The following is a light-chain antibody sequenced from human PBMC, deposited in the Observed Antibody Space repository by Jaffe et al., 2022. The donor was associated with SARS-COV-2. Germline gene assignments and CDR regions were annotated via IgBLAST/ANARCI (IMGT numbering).Light chain of an antibody. Sequence: DIQLTQSPSSLSASVGDRVTITCRSSPSSNTYLSWFQQQPGKAPKLLIYAASNLQSGVPSRFSGSGSETDFTLTISSLQPEDSATYYCQQTYIIPYTFGQGTKLEVK. CDR3: QQTYIIPYT. J-gene: IGKJ2*01. CDR1: PSSNTY. V-gene: IGKV1-39*01. CDR2: AAS.